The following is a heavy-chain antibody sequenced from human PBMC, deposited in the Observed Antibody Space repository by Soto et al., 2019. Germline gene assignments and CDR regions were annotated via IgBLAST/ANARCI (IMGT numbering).Heavy chain of an antibody. CDR2: MNPNSGNT. Sequence: GASVKVSCKASGYTFTSYDINWVRQATGQGLEWMGWMNPNSGNTGYAQKFQGRVTMTRNTSISTAYMELSSLRSEDTAVYYCARHSSSWYHYYYYYGMDVWGQGTTVTVSS. CDR1: GYTFTSYD. CDR3: ARHSSSWYHYYYYYGMDV. V-gene: IGHV1-8*01. D-gene: IGHD6-13*01. J-gene: IGHJ6*02.